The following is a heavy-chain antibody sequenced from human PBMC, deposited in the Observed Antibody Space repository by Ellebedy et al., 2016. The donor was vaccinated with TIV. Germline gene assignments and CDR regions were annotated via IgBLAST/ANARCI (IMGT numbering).Heavy chain of an antibody. D-gene: IGHD2-15*01. CDR2: ISYDGSNK. Sequence: GESLKISXAASGFTFSSYAMHWVRQAPGKGLEWVAVISYDGSNKYYADSVKGRFTISRDNSKNTLYLQMNSLRAEDTAVYYCAKENSAGSFDYWGQGTLVTVSS. CDR1: GFTFSSYA. J-gene: IGHJ4*02. V-gene: IGHV3-30*04. CDR3: AKENSAGSFDY.